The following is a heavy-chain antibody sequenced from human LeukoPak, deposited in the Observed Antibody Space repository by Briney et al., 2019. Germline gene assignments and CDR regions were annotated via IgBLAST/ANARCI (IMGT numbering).Heavy chain of an antibody. CDR3: ARGGYSFDY. CDR1: GFTFSSYA. J-gene: IGHJ4*02. CDR2: LHADGNEK. V-gene: IGHV3-7*01. D-gene: IGHD5-12*01. Sequence: GGSLRLSCAASGFTFSSYAMSWVRQAPGKGLEWVARLHADGNEKYFVRSVKGRFTVSRDNAKNSLYLQMNSLRVEDTAVYYCARGGYSFDYLGQGTLVTVSS.